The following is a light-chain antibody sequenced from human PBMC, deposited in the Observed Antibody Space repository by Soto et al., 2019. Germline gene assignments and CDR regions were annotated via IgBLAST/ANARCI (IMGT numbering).Light chain of an antibody. CDR1: SSDVGGYNY. V-gene: IGLV2-8*01. CDR2: EVN. CDR3: SSYAGSNNFVV. J-gene: IGLJ2*01. Sequence: QSALTQPPSASGSPGQSVTISCTGTSSDVGGYNYVSWYQQHPGKAPKLMIYEVNKRPSGVPDRFSGSKSGNTASLTVSRLQTEDEADYFCSSYAGSNNFVVFGGGTQLTVL.